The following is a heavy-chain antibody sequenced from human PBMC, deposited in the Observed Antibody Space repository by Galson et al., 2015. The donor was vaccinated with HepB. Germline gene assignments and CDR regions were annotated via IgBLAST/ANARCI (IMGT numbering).Heavy chain of an antibody. CDR2: IRYDGTNE. D-gene: IGHD4-17*01. CDR3: AKESTVTTKNWFDP. V-gene: IGHV3-30*02. Sequence: LRVSCPAQAFSVSSSGMHGARPAPGKGLEWVPFIRYDGTNESYAHSVKGRFTISRDNSKNTLCLQMNSLRAEDTAVYYCAKESTVTTKNWFDPWGQGTLVTVSS. J-gene: IGHJ5*02. CDR1: AFSVSSSG.